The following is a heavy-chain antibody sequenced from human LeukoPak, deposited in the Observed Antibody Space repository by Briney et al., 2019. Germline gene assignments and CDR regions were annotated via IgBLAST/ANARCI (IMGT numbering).Heavy chain of an antibody. J-gene: IGHJ4*02. D-gene: IGHD6-19*01. Sequence: PSETLSLTCTVSGYSISSGYYWGWIRQPPGKGLEWIGSIYHSGSTYYNPSLKSRVTISVDTSKNQFSLKLNSVTPEDTAVYYCARDPTGYSSGWDYFDYWGQGTLVTVSS. V-gene: IGHV4-38-2*02. CDR3: ARDPTGYSSGWDYFDY. CDR2: IYHSGST. CDR1: GYSISSGYY.